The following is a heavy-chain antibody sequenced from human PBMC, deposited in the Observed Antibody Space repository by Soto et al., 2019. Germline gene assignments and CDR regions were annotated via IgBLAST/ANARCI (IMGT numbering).Heavy chain of an antibody. CDR3: ARSRSSGWSGY. CDR1: GGSISSYY. CDR2: IYYSGST. D-gene: IGHD6-19*01. V-gene: IGHV4-59*01. Sequence: QVQLQESGPGLVKPSETLSLTCTVSGGSISSYYWSWIRQPPGKGLEWIGYIYYSGSTNYNPSLKSRVTISVDTSKNQFSLKLSSVTAADTAVYYCARSRSSGWSGYWGQGTLVTVSS. J-gene: IGHJ4*02.